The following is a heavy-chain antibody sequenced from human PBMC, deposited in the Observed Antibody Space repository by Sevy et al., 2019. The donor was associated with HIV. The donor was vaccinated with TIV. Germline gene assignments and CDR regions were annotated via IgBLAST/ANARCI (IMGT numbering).Heavy chain of an antibody. Sequence: SETLSLTCTVSRGSISTYYWTWIRQPPGKGLEWIGYIYYSGSTDYNPSLKSRVTMSIDTSKNQFSLKLRSVTAAETAVYYCTRGGPNQQQLDYFDYWGQGTLVTVSS. D-gene: IGHD6-13*01. CDR3: TRGGPNQQQLDYFDY. V-gene: IGHV4-59*01. CDR2: IYYSGST. CDR1: RGSISTYY. J-gene: IGHJ4*02.